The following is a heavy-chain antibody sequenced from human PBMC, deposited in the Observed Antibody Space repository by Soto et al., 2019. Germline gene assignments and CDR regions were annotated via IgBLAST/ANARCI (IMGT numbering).Heavy chain of an antibody. Sequence: PSETPSLTCTVSGGSISSYYWSWIRQPPGKGLEWIGYIYYSGSTNYNPSLKSRVTISVDTSKNQFSLKLSSVTAADTAVYYCARGVAVDYYDSRGYRPAEYLQHWGQGTLVTVSS. V-gene: IGHV4-59*08. CDR2: IYYSGST. CDR3: ARGVAVDYYDSRGYRPAEYLQH. J-gene: IGHJ1*01. CDR1: GGSISSYY. D-gene: IGHD3-22*01.